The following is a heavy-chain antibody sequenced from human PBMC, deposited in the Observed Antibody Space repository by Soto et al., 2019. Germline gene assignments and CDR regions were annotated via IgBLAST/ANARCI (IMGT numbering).Heavy chain of an antibody. CDR1: GFTFSSYG. V-gene: IGHV3-30*18. J-gene: IGHJ4*02. CDR2: ISYDGSNK. Sequence: QVQLVESGGGVVQPGRSLRLSCAASGFTFSSYGMHWVRQAPGKGLEWVAVISYDGSNKYYADSVKGRFTISRDNSKNPLYLQMNSLRAEDTAVYYWAKDGATVFDYWGQGTLVTVSS. D-gene: IGHD4-17*01. CDR3: AKDGATVFDY.